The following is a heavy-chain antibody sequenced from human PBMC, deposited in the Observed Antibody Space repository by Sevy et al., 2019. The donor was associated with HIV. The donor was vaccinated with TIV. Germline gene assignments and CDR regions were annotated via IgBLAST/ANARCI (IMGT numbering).Heavy chain of an antibody. CDR2: ISGSGGST. D-gene: IGHD6-13*01. V-gene: IGHV3-23*01. Sequence: GGSLRLSCAASVFTFSSYAMSWVRQAPGKGLEWVSAISGSGGSTYYADSVKGRFTISRDNSKNTLYLQMNSLRAEDTAVYYCAKGVSSWYGSGMDVWGKGTTVTVS. CDR3: AKGVSSWYGSGMDV. CDR1: VFTFSSYA. J-gene: IGHJ6*03.